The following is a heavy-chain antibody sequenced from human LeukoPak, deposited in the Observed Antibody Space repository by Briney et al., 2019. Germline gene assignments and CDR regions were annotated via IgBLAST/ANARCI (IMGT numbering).Heavy chain of an antibody. D-gene: IGHD1-26*01. CDR3: ARWVSGSYGWFDP. Sequence: PSETLSLTCTVSGGSISSSSYYWGWIRQPPGKGLEWIGSIYYSGSTYYNPSLKSRVTISVDTSKNQFSLKLSSVTAADTAVYYCARWVSGSYGWFDPWGQGTLVTVSS. J-gene: IGHJ5*02. CDR2: IYYSGST. CDR1: GGSISSSSYY. V-gene: IGHV4-39*07.